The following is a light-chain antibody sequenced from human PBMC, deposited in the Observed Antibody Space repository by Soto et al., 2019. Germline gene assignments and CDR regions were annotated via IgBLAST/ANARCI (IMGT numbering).Light chain of an antibody. CDR3: QHYNSYSEA. J-gene: IGKJ1*01. V-gene: IGKV1-5*03. CDR1: QFIDSY. Sequence: DIQLTQSPTSLSASLGDRVTIASRASQFIDSYLNWYQQKPGKAPKLLIYKASTLKSGVPSRFSGSGSGTEFTLTISSLQPDDFATYYCQHYNSYSEAFGQGTKVDIK. CDR2: KAS.